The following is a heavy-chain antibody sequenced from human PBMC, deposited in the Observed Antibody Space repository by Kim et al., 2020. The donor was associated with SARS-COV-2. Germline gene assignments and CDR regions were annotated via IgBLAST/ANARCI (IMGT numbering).Heavy chain of an antibody. CDR3: ARERVAVASRAHFDY. CDR2: INSDGSST. V-gene: IGHV3-74*01. Sequence: GGSLRLSCAASGFTFSNYWMHWVRQAPGKGLVWVSRINSDGSSTSYADSVKGRFTISRDNAKNTLNLQMNSLRAEDTAVYYCARERVAVASRAHFDYWGQGTLVTVCS. D-gene: IGHD6-19*01. CDR1: GFTFSNYW. J-gene: IGHJ4*02.